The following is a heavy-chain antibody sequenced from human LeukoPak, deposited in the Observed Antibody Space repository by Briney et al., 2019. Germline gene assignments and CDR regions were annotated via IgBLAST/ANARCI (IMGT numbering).Heavy chain of an antibody. CDR2: INQGASEK. Sequence: GGSLRLSCAASGFTFDDYGMSWVRQAPGKGLEWVANINQGASEKYYVDSVKGRFTISRDNAKNSLYLQMNSLRAEDTAVYYCARHCSSTNCRAYWGQGTLVTVSS. D-gene: IGHD2-2*01. CDR3: ARHCSSTNCRAY. J-gene: IGHJ4*02. V-gene: IGHV3-7*01. CDR1: GFTFDDYG.